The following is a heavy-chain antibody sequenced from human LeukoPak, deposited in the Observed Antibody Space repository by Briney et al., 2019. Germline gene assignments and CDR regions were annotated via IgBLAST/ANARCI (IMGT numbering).Heavy chain of an antibody. J-gene: IGHJ4*02. Sequence: GGSLRLSCAASGFMFSSNWMSWVRQAPGKGLEWVANIKEDGTETYYVDSVKGRFTISRDNAKNSLYLQMNSLRVEDTAVYYCAKEGRSLQTYWGQGTLVTVSS. CDR2: IKEDGTET. D-gene: IGHD5-24*01. V-gene: IGHV3-7*03. CDR3: AKEGRSLQTY. CDR1: GFMFSSNW.